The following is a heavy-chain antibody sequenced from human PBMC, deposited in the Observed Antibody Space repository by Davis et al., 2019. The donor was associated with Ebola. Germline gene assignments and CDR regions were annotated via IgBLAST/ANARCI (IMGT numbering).Heavy chain of an antibody. CDR1: GFIVSSKY. CDR3: AREYCTNGLCYPDY. Sequence: GGSLRLSCAASGFIVSSKYMSWVRQAPGKGLEWVSAIYSVDSTYYADSVKGRFTISRDNSKNTLYLQMNSLRGEDTAVYYCAREYCTNGLCYPDYWGQGTLVTVSS. V-gene: IGHV3-66*01. D-gene: IGHD2-8*01. J-gene: IGHJ4*02. CDR2: IYSVDST.